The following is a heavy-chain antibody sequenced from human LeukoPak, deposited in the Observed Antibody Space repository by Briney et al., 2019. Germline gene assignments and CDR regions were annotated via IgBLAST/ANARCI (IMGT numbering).Heavy chain of an antibody. CDR2: IIPIFGIA. V-gene: IGHV1-69*04. J-gene: IGHJ5*02. CDR1: GGTFSIYA. D-gene: IGHD4-17*01. Sequence: SVKVSFKASGGTFSIYAISWVRQAPGQGLEWMGRIIPIFGIANYAQKVQGRVTITADKSTSTAYMELSSLRSEDTAVYYCAREAPHYGDLNWFDPWGQGTLVTVSS. CDR3: AREAPHYGDLNWFDP.